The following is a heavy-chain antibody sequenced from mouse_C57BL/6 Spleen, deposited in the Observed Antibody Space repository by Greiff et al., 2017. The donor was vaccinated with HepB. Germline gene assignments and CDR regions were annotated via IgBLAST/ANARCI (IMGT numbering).Heavy chain of an antibody. D-gene: IGHD1-1*01. V-gene: IGHV5-12*01. CDR3: ARQRGDYYGSWYFDV. J-gene: IGHJ1*03. Sequence: EVQLVESGGGLVQPGGSLKLSCAASGFTFSDYYMYWVRQTPEKRLEWVAYISNGGGSTYYPDTVKGRFTISRDNAKNTLYLQMSRLKSEDTAMYYCARQRGDYYGSWYFDVWGTGTTVTVSS. CDR2: ISNGGGST. CDR1: GFTFSDYY.